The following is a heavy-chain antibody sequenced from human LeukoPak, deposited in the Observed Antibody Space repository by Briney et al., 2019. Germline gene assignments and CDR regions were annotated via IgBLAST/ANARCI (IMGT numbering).Heavy chain of an antibody. D-gene: IGHD6-13*01. CDR2: IYYSGST. V-gene: IGHV4-59*01. Sequence: PSETLSLTCAVYGGSFSGYYWSWIRQPPGKGLEWIGYIYYSGSTNYNPSLKSRVTISVDTSRNQFSLKLSSVTAADTAVYYCARGGSSSWHQDNWFDPWGQGTLVTVSS. J-gene: IGHJ5*02. CDR1: GGSFSGYY. CDR3: ARGGSSSWHQDNWFDP.